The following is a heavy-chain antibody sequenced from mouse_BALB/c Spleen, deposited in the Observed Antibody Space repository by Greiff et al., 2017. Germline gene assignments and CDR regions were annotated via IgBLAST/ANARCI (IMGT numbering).Heavy chain of an antibody. J-gene: IGHJ4*01. CDR2: IWAGGST. Sequence: QVQLKESGPGLVAPSQSLSITCTVSGFSLTSYGVHWVRQPPGKGLEWLGEIWAGGSTNYNSALMSRLSISKDNSKSQVFLKMNSLQTDDTAMYYCAIEGNWEAMDYWGQGTSVTVSS. D-gene: IGHD4-1*01. CDR3: AIEGNWEAMDY. CDR1: GFSLTSYG. V-gene: IGHV2-9*02.